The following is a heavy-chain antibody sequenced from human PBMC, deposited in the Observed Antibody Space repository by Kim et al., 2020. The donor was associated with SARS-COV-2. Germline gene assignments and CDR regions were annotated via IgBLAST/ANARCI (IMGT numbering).Heavy chain of an antibody. J-gene: IGHJ6*02. D-gene: IGHD6-13*01. V-gene: IGHV1-8*01. CDR3: ARVNPSYSSSWPYYYYYGMDV. Sequence: ASVKVSCKASGYTFTSYDINWVRQATGQGLEWMGWMNPNSGNTGYAQKFQGRVTMTRNTSISTAYMELSSLRSEDTAVYYCARVNPSYSSSWPYYYYYGMDVWGQGTTVTVSS. CDR2: MNPNSGNT. CDR1: GYTFTSYD.